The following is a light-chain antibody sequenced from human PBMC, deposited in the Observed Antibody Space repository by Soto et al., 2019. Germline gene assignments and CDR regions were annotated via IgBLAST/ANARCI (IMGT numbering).Light chain of an antibody. CDR1: QGISSY. CDR3: QQLNSYPIT. J-gene: IGKJ5*01. Sequence: DIQLTQSPSFLSASVGDRVTITCRASQGISSYLAWYQQKPGKAPKLLIYAASTLQSGVPSRFSGSRSGTEFPPTISSLQPEDFATYYCQQLNSYPITFGQGTRLEIK. V-gene: IGKV1-9*01. CDR2: AAS.